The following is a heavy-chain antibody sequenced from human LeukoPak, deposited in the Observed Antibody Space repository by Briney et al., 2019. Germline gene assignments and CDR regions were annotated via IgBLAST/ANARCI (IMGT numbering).Heavy chain of an antibody. CDR1: EFTFSDYY. V-gene: IGHV3-11*04. J-gene: IGHJ3*02. CDR3: ARVGSSMIYAFDI. D-gene: IGHD3-22*01. Sequence: GGSLRLSCAASEFTFSDYYMSWIRQAPGKGLEWVSYISGSTKIIYYADSVKGRFTISRDNANNSLFLQMNSLRAEDTAVYYCARVGSSMIYAFDIWGQGTMVTVSS. CDR2: ISGSTKII.